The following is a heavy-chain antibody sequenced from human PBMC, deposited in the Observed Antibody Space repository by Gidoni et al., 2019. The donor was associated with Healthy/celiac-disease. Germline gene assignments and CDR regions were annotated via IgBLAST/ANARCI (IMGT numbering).Heavy chain of an antibody. CDR3: TTDLEGDIVVVVAATPGWFDP. CDR1: GFTFSNAW. CDR2: IKSKTDGGTT. V-gene: IGHV3-15*01. J-gene: IGHJ5*02. Sequence: EVQLVESGGGLVKPGGSLRLSCAASGFTFSNAWMSWVRQAPGKGLEWVGRIKSKTDGGTTDYAAPVKGRFTISRDDSKNTLYLQMNSLKTEDTAVYYCTTDLEGDIVVVVAATPGWFDPWGQGTLVTVSS. D-gene: IGHD2-15*01.